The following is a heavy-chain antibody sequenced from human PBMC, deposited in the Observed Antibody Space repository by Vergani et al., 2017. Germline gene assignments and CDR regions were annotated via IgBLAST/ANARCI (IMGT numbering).Heavy chain of an antibody. Sequence: QVQLLQSGSELKKPGASVRISCEASGYTFTNYPLIWVRQAPGQGLEFMGWINTNSGNPTYAPGFTGRFVFSLDTSVSTAYLQISGLKGEDSAVYYCARGRQWRLTEYLYGMDVWGQGTTVTVSS. V-gene: IGHV7-4-1*02. CDR3: ARGRQWRLTEYLYGMDV. D-gene: IGHD6-19*01. CDR1: GYTFTNYP. CDR2: INTNSGNP. J-gene: IGHJ6*02.